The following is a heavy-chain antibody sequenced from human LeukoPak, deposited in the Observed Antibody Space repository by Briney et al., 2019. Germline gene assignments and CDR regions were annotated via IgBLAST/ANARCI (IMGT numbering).Heavy chain of an antibody. CDR3: ASGPGRYDSSGYYSDY. D-gene: IGHD3-22*01. CDR1: GFTFSSYS. Sequence: KAGGSLRLSCAAPGFTFSSYSMNWVRQAPGKGLEWVSSISSSSSYIYYADSVKGRFTISRDNAKNSLYLQMNSLRAEDTAVYYCASGPGRYDSSGYYSDYWGQGTLVTVSS. J-gene: IGHJ4*02. CDR2: ISSSSSYI. V-gene: IGHV3-21*01.